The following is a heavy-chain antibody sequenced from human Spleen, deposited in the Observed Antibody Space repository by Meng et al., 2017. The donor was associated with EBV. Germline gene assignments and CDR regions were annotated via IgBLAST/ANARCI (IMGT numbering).Heavy chain of an antibody. CDR2: TSHSGST. CDR1: GGSISDSNW. V-gene: IGHV4-4*02. D-gene: IGHD2-21*01. CDR3: ARADSMTQFDY. Sequence: QGQLQVSGPGLVKPSGTLSLTCAVSGGSISDSNWWTWVRQPPGKGLEWIGETSHSGSTNYSPSLKSRVTISVDKSKNQFSLKLNSVTAADTAVYYCARADSMTQFDYWGQGTLVTVSS. J-gene: IGHJ4*02.